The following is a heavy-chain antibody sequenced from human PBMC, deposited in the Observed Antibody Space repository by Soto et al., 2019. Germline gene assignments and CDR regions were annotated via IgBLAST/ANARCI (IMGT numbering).Heavy chain of an antibody. J-gene: IGHJ6*02. V-gene: IGHV1-2*04. CDR1: GGTFSSYA. CDR3: ARGDSTDCSNGVCSFFYNHDMDV. Sequence: ASVKVSCKASGGTFSSYAISWVRQAPGQGLEWLGRINPKSGGTSTAQKFQGWVTMTTGTSISTASMELTRLTSDETAIYYCARGDSTDCSNGVCSFFYNHDMDVWGQGNTVTVSS. CDR2: INPKSGGT. D-gene: IGHD2-8*01.